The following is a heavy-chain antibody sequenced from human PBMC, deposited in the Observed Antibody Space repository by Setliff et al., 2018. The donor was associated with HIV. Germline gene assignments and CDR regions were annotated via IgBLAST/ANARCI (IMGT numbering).Heavy chain of an antibody. CDR1: GFTFSSYA. J-gene: IGHJ4*02. D-gene: IGHD6-6*01. CDR2: ISGGGAST. Sequence: GSLRLSCVASGFTFSSYAMSWVRQAPGKGLEWVSGISGGGASTSYADSVKGRFTVSRDNSKSTHYLQMNSLRAEDTATYYWANSPARPPFDCWGQGALVTVS. CDR3: ANSPARPPFDC. V-gene: IGHV3-23*01.